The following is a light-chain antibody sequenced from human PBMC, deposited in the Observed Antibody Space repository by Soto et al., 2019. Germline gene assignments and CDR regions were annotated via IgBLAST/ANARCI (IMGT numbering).Light chain of an antibody. CDR3: SSYKTNNAHV. J-gene: IGLJ2*01. CDR2: EVF. V-gene: IGLV2-14*01. CDR1: SNDVGAFYY. Sequence: QSVLTQPASVYASPGQPISISCTGTSNDVGAFYYVSWYKQHPGKAPKLIIFEVFNRRSGVSTRFSGYKSGSTATLTIPGRQSEDEADYFCSSYKTNNAHVFGGGTKLPVL.